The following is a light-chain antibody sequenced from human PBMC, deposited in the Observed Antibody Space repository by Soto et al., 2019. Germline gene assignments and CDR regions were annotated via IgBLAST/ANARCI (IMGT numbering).Light chain of an antibody. CDR1: QSISNN. CDR2: GAS. Sequence: EIVMTQSPATLSVSPGERATLSCRASQSISNNLAWYQQKRGQAPRLLISGASTRATGLPARFSGSGSGTDFTLTISSLQSEDFAVYYCQQYNNWPRTFGQGTKGDIK. CDR3: QQYNNWPRT. J-gene: IGKJ1*01. V-gene: IGKV3-15*01.